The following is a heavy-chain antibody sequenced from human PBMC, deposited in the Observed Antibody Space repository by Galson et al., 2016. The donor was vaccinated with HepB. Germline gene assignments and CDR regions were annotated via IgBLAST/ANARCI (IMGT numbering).Heavy chain of an antibody. V-gene: IGHV3-23*01. D-gene: IGHD6-6*01. CDR2: ISSSGSST. CDR1: GFAFSSSA. Sequence: SLRLSCAASGFAFSSSAMSWVRQAPGKGLEWVSAISSSGSSTYYADSVKGRFTISRDNANQTLFLQMNRLRAEDTAFYYCARDPTAARFFDSWGQGALVTVSS. J-gene: IGHJ4*02. CDR3: ARDPTAARFFDS.